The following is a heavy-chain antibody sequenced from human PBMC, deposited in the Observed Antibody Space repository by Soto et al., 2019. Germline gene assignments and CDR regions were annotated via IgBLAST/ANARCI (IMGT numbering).Heavy chain of an antibody. CDR1: GYTFTGYY. V-gene: IGHV1-2*04. D-gene: IGHD3-3*01. Sequence: ASVKVSCKASGYTFTGYYMHWVRQAPGQGLEWMGWINPNSGGTNYAQKFQGWVTMTRGTSISTAYMELSRLRSDDTAVYYCARGPRITIFGVVIANFDYWGQGTLVTVSS. CDR3: ARGPRITIFGVVIANFDY. J-gene: IGHJ4*02. CDR2: INPNSGGT.